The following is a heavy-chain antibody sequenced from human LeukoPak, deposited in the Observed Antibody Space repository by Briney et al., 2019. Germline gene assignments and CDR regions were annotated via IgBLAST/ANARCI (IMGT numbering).Heavy chain of an antibody. Sequence: PGRSLRLSCAASGFTFSSYGMHWVRQAPGKGLEWVAVISYDGSNKYDAESVKGRFTISRDNSKNTLYLQMNSLRAEDTAVYYCAKVSSSGYYYVLYYFDYWGQGTLVTVSS. V-gene: IGHV3-30*18. J-gene: IGHJ4*02. CDR3: AKVSSSGYYYVLYYFDY. CDR1: GFTFSSYG. CDR2: ISYDGSNK. D-gene: IGHD3-22*01.